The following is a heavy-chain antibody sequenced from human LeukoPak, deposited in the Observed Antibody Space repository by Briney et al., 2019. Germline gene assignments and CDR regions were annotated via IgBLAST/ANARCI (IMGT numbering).Heavy chain of an antibody. V-gene: IGHV3-9*01. J-gene: IGHJ6*03. CDR3: AKDSATAYYYMDV. CDR1: GFTFHDYA. D-gene: IGHD5-12*01. Sequence: GRSLRLSCAASGFTFHDYAMHWVRQAPGKGLEWVSSISWNSGSIGYADSVKGRFTISRDNSKNSLYLQTNSLRTEDTALYYCAKDSATAYYYMDVWGKGTTVTVSS. CDR2: ISWNSGSI.